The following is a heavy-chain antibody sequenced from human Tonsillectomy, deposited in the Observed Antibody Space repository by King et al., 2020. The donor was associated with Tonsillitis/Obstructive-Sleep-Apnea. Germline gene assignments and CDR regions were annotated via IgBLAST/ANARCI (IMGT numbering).Heavy chain of an antibody. Sequence: VQLVESGGGVVQPGRSLRLSCAASGFLFSRYAVHWVRQAPGNGLEWLAVISYDGSNKYYADSVKGRFTISRDNSKNTLYLQMNRLRAEDTAVFYCVSSLDGDYVQGTFDIWGQGTMVTVSS. CDR1: GFLFSRYA. CDR2: ISYDGSNK. CDR3: VSSLDGDYVQGTFDI. V-gene: IGHV3-30*04. D-gene: IGHD4-17*01. J-gene: IGHJ3*02.